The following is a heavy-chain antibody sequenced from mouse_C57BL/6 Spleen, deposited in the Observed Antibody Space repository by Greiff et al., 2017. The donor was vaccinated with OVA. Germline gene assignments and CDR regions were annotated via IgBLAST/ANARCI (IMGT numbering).Heavy chain of an antibody. J-gene: IGHJ1*03. Sequence: QVQLQQSGAELVKPGASVKMSCKASGYTFTSYWITWVKQRPGQGLEWIGDIYPGSGSTNYNEKFKSKATLTVDTSSSTAYMQLSSLTSEDSAVYYCARRTPYYYGSSYWYFDVWGTGTTVTVSS. D-gene: IGHD1-1*01. V-gene: IGHV1-55*01. CDR1: GYTFTSYW. CDR3: ARRTPYYYGSSYWYFDV. CDR2: IYPGSGST.